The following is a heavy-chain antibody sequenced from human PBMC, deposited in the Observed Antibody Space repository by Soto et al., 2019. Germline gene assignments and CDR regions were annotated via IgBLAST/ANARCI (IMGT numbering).Heavy chain of an antibody. Sequence: PGESLKISCKGSGYSFTSYWISWVRQMPGKGLEWMGRIDPSDSYTNYSPSFQGHVTISADKSISTAYLQWSSLKASDTAMYYCARHLIEYSRSTSYYGMDVWGQGTTVIVSS. CDR1: GYSFTSYW. CDR3: ARHLIEYSRSTSYYGMDV. D-gene: IGHD6-6*01. CDR2: IDPSDSYT. V-gene: IGHV5-10-1*01. J-gene: IGHJ6*02.